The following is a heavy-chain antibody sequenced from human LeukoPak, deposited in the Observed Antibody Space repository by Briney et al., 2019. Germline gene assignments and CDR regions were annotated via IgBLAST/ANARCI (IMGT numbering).Heavy chain of an antibody. CDR1: GFPLCSYR. Sequence: GGSLIHSCSTPGFPLCSYRMTWVRQAPGKGLEWVSYISSSSSTIYDAESVKGGFTISRDNAKNALYLQMNSLRAEDTAVYYGARSWGSSWPFDYWGQGTLVTVSS. V-gene: IGHV3-48*01. D-gene: IGHD6-13*01. J-gene: IGHJ4*02. CDR2: ISSSSSTI. CDR3: ARSWGSSWPFDY.